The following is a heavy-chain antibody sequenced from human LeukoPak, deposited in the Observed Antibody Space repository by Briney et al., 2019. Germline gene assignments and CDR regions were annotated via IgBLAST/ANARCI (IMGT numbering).Heavy chain of an antibody. D-gene: IGHD3-10*01. V-gene: IGHV3-15*01. CDR1: GFTFSNAW. CDR3: TTISLFGDYYYYYGMDV. J-gene: IGHJ6*02. Sequence: GGSLRLSCAASGFTFSNAWMSWVRQAPGKGLEWVGRIKSKTDGGTTDYAAPVKGRFTISRDDSKNTLYLQMNSLKTEDTAVCYCTTISLFGDYYYYYGMDVWGQGTTVTVSS. CDR2: IKSKTDGGTT.